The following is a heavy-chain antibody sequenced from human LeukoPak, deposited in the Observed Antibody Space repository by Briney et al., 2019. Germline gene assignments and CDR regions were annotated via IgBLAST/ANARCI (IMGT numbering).Heavy chain of an antibody. Sequence: SVKVSCKASGGTFSSYAISWVRQAPGQGLEWMGGIIPIFGTANYAQKFQGRVTITADKSTSTAYMELRSPRSDDTAVYYCARALEGGYYDSSGYYDYWGQGTLVTVSS. CDR2: IIPIFGTA. CDR3: ARALEGGYYDSSGYYDY. V-gene: IGHV1-69*06. CDR1: GGTFSSYA. D-gene: IGHD3-22*01. J-gene: IGHJ4*02.